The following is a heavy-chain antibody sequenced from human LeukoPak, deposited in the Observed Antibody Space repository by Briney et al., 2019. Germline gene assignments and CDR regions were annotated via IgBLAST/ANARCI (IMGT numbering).Heavy chain of an antibody. CDR1: GFTFSSYT. Sequence: GGSLRLSCAASGFTFSSYTMNWVRQAPGKGLEWVSSIGSGSGFIFSADSVKGRFTISRDNTKNSLYLQMNSLRVEDTAVYYCARVVVEPRDYCGQGTLVSVSS. V-gene: IGHV3-21*01. CDR3: ARVVVEPRDY. CDR2: IGSGSGFI. D-gene: IGHD1-26*01. J-gene: IGHJ4*02.